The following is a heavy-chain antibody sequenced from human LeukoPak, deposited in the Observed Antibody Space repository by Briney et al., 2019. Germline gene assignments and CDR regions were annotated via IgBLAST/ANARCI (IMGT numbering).Heavy chain of an antibody. V-gene: IGHV3-23*01. CDR3: ARDGGAGWYFDL. D-gene: IGHD3-16*01. J-gene: IGHJ2*01. Sequence: PGGSLRLSCAASGFTFSSYAMSWVRQAPGKGLEWVSVISGSGGSTFNADSVKGRFTISRDNSKNTLYLQMNSLRVEDTAVYYCARDGGAGWYFDLWGRGTLVTVSS. CDR2: ISGSGGST. CDR1: GFTFSSYA.